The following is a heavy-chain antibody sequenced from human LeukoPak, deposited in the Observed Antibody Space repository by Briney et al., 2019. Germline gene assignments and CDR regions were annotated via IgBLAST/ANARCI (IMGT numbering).Heavy chain of an antibody. CDR3: VRGFSHGSASFDP. Sequence: GGSLRLSCAASRFTFYSYAMHWVRQAPGKGLSWVALISHDGGKQYYADSVRGRFTISRDNSNNTLHLQMNSLRPEDTAVYYCVRGFSHGSASFDPWGQGTLVTVSS. CDR1: RFTFYSYA. D-gene: IGHD3-10*01. V-gene: IGHV3-30-3*01. J-gene: IGHJ5*02. CDR2: ISHDGGKQ.